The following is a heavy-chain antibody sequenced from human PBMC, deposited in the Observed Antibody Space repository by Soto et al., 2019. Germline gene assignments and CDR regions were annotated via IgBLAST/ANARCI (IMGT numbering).Heavy chain of an antibody. CDR3: ARHRTQIMITFGGVDFDY. J-gene: IGHJ4*02. Sequence: PSETLSLTCTVSGGSISSYYWSWTRQPPGKGLEWIGYIYYSGSTNYNPSLKSRVTISADTSKNQFSLKLSSVTAADTAVYYCARHRTQIMITFGGVDFDYWGQGTLVTVSS. D-gene: IGHD3-16*01. CDR2: IYYSGST. CDR1: GGSISSYY. V-gene: IGHV4-59*08.